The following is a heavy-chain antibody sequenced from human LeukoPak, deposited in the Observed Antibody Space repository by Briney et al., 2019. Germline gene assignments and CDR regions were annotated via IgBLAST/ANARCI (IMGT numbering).Heavy chain of an antibody. CDR2: ISWNSGSI. CDR1: GFTFDDYA. D-gene: IGHD4-23*01. CDR3: AKDMWGGKGAYYYYMDV. Sequence: GGSLRLSCAASGFTFDDYAMHWVRQAPGKGLEWVSGISWNSGSIGYADSVKGRFTISRDNAKNSLYLQMNSLRAEDTALYYCAKDMWGGKGAYYYYMDVWGKGTTVTISS. J-gene: IGHJ6*03. V-gene: IGHV3-9*01.